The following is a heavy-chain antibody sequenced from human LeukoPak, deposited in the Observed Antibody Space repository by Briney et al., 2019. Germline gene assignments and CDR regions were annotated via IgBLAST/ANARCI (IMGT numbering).Heavy chain of an antibody. D-gene: IGHD2-2*02. CDR1: GYTFTRYY. CDR2: INPNSGGT. V-gene: IGHV1-2*02. CDR3: ARRVPAGIGTFDI. J-gene: IGHJ3*02. Sequence: ASVKVSCKASGYTFTRYYMHWVRQAPGQGLEWMGWINPNSGGTNYAQKFQGRVTMTRDTSISTTYMELNRLRSDDTAVYYCARRVPAGIGTFDIWGQGTMVTVSS.